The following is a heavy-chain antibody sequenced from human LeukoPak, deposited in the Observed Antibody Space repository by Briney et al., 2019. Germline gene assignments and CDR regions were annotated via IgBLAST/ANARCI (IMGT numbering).Heavy chain of an antibody. D-gene: IGHD7-27*01. Sequence: ASVKVSCKASGYTFTGYYMHWVRQAPGQGLEWMGIINPSGGSTSYAQKFQGRVTMTRDTSTSTVYMELSSLRSEDTAVYYCARSVFRNPGDFDPWGQGTLVTVSS. CDR2: INPSGGST. J-gene: IGHJ5*02. CDR3: ARSVFRNPGDFDP. CDR1: GYTFTGYY. V-gene: IGHV1-46*01.